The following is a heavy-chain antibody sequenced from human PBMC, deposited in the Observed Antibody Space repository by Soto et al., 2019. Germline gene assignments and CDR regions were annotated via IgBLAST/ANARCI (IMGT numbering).Heavy chain of an antibody. Sequence: GGSLRLSCAASGFTFSSYAMSWVRQAPGKGLKWVSAISGSGGSTYYADSVKGRFTISRDNSKNTLYLQMNSPRAEDTAVYYCAKVPPQIWSGYQYYFDYWGQGTLVTVSS. CDR3: AKVPPQIWSGYQYYFDY. D-gene: IGHD3-3*01. J-gene: IGHJ4*02. V-gene: IGHV3-23*01. CDR2: ISGSGGST. CDR1: GFTFSSYA.